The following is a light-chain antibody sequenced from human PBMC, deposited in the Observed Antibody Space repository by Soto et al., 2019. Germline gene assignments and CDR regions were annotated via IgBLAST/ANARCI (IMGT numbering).Light chain of an antibody. CDR1: SSDVGSYNL. CDR2: EGS. CDR3: CSYAGYSTFVI. V-gene: IGLV2-23*03. J-gene: IGLJ2*01. Sequence: QSVLTQPASVSGSPGQSITISCTGSSSDVGSYNLVSWYQHHPGKAPKVIIYEGSKRPSGVSNRFSGSKSGNTAALTISGLQAEDEANYYCCSYAGYSTFVIFGGGTKLTVL.